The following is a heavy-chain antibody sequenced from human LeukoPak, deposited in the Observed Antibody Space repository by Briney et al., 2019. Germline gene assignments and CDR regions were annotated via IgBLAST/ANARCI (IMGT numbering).Heavy chain of an antibody. Sequence: GGSLRLSCAASGFTFSSYEMNWVRQAPGKGLEWVSYISSSGSTIYYADSVKGRFTISRDNAKNSLYLQMNSLRAEDTAVYYCARDRDYSSSVWGYWGQGTLVTVSS. J-gene: IGHJ4*02. CDR1: GFTFSSYE. V-gene: IGHV3-48*03. CDR2: ISSSGSTI. CDR3: ARDRDYSSSVWGY. D-gene: IGHD6-13*01.